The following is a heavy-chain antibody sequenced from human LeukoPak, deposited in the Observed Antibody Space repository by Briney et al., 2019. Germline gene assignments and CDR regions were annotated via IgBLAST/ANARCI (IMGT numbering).Heavy chain of an antibody. V-gene: IGHV4-38-2*01. J-gene: IGHJ3*02. CDR3: AIAPGAYCGGDCYFRAFDI. CDR1: GYSISSGYY. D-gene: IGHD2-21*02. Sequence: PSETLSLTCAVSGYSISSGYYWGWIRQPPGKGLEWIGSIYHSGSTYYNPPLKSRVTISVDTSKNQFSLKLSSVTAADTAVYYCAIAPGAYCGGDCYFRAFDIWGQGTVVTVSS. CDR2: IYHSGST.